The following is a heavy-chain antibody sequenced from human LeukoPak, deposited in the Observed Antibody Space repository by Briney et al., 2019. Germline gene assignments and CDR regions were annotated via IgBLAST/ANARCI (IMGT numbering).Heavy chain of an antibody. CDR2: IYYTGST. D-gene: IGHD2-21*02. Sequence: SETLSLTCTVSGGSISSSSYYWGWTRQPPGKGLEWIGNIYYTGSTYYNPSLKSRVAVSVDTSKNQFSLKVTSMSAADTAVYYCARHLSAVTAPDYWGQGTLVTVSS. J-gene: IGHJ4*02. CDR3: ARHLSAVTAPDY. V-gene: IGHV4-39*01. CDR1: GGSISSSSYY.